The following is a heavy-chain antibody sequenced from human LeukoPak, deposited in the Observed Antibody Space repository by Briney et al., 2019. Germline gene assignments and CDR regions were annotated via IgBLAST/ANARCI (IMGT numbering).Heavy chain of an antibody. CDR1: GFTFSDYA. CDR3: GKDPNGDYVGAFDF. D-gene: IGHD4-17*01. Sequence: PGGSLRLSCAASGFTFSDYALIWVRQAPGKGLEWISAIRGTDGTTYYADSVKGRCTISRDNSRNTVYLQMNSLRAEDTALYFCGKDPNGDYVGAFDFWGPGTMVTVSS. V-gene: IGHV3-23*01. J-gene: IGHJ3*01. CDR2: IRGTDGTT.